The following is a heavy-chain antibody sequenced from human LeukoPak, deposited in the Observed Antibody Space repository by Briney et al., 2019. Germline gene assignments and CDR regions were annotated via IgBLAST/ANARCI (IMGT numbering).Heavy chain of an antibody. Sequence: GESLKISCKGSGYIFTHNWIGWVRQMPGKGLEWMGIVYPGDSDTRYSPSFEGQVTISVDKSISTAYLQWSSLKASDTAMYYCARQTRDGSGSRGYPFDFWGQGTLVTVSS. CDR2: VYPGDSDT. CDR3: ARQTRDGSGSRGYPFDF. D-gene: IGHD3-10*01. V-gene: IGHV5-51*01. CDR1: GYIFTHNW. J-gene: IGHJ4*02.